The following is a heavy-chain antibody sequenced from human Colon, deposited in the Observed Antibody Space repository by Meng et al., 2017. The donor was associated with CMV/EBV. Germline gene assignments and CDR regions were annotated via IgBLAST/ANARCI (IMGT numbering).Heavy chain of an antibody. CDR2: VNWNGGST. CDR3: ARTYSGYDFTPFDY. CDR1: GFTFNDYV. D-gene: IGHD5-12*01. V-gene: IGHV3-20*04. Sequence: GASLKISWAASGFTFNDYVMSWVRQGPGKGPEWVSGVNWNGGSTRYADSVKGRFTISRDNAKNSLYLQMNSLRAEDTALYYCARTYSGYDFTPFDYWGQGTLVTVSS. J-gene: IGHJ4*02.